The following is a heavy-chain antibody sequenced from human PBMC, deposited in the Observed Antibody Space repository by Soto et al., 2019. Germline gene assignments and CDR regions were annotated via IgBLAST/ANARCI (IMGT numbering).Heavy chain of an antibody. J-gene: IGHJ6*03. Sequence: EVQLVESGGGLVQPGGSLRLSCAASGFTFTDYWMHWVRQVPGEGLVWVSRVKYDVSSTNYADSVKGRFTISRDNAKNTLYLLMNSLRNEDTAVYFCARGARGYYYMDVWGKGTTVTVSS. CDR2: VKYDVSST. V-gene: IGHV3-74*01. CDR3: ARGARGYYYMDV. CDR1: GFTFTDYW. D-gene: IGHD3-10*01.